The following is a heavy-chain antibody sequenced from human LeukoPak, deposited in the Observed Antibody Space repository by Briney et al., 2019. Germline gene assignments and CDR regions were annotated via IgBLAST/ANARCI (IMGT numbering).Heavy chain of an antibody. D-gene: IGHD3-3*01. CDR3: ARSYDFWSGYSFDY. CDR2: INHSGST. CDR1: GGSFSGYY. Sequence: SETLSLTCAVYGGSFSGYYWSWIRQPPGKGLEWIGEINHSGSTNYNPSLKSRVTISVDTSKSQFSLKLSSVTAADTAVYYCARSYDFWSGYSFDYWGQGTLVTVSS. J-gene: IGHJ4*02. V-gene: IGHV4-34*01.